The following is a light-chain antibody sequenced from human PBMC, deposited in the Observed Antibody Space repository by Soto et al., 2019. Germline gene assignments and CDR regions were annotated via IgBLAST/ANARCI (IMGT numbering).Light chain of an antibody. J-gene: IGKJ1*01. CDR1: QNIGSF. Sequence: DIQMTQSPSSLSASIGDRVTITCPSSQNIGSFLKWYQQKPGEAPRLLVYSAFRIQSGVPSRFNASGSGTDFTLSISSLQPEDFSTYYCQQGSTTPITFGLGTKVDIK. V-gene: IGKV1-39*01. CDR2: SAF. CDR3: QQGSTTPIT.